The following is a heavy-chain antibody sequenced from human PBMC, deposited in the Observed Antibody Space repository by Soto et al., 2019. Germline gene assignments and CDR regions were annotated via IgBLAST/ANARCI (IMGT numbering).Heavy chain of an antibody. V-gene: IGHV3-30*18. J-gene: IGHJ6*01. CDR1: GFTFNSYA. Sequence: QVQLVESGGGVVQPGRSLRLSCAASGFTFNSYAMHWVRQAPGKGLEWVAIISYDGTDKYYADSVKGRFTISRDNSKNTLYLQMSSLRAEDTAIYYCAKVIWDSGYDFYYYGLDVW. CDR3: AKVIWDSGYDFYYYGLDV. CDR2: ISYDGTDK. D-gene: IGHD5-12*01.